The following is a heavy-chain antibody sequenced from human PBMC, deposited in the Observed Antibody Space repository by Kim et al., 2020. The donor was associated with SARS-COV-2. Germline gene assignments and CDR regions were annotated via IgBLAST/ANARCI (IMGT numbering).Heavy chain of an antibody. J-gene: IGHJ3*02. Sequence: ASVKVSCKSSGYTFTTYAISWVRQAPGQGLDWMGWISTSNGHTNYAHNLQGRVTMTTDTSTATVYMKLRSLRSDDTAMFYCARFCGGHCYEAFDIWGQRTLVTVSS. CDR3: ARFCGGHCYEAFDI. D-gene: IGHD2-21*02. V-gene: IGHV1-18*01. CDR2: ISTSNGHT. CDR1: GYTFTTYA.